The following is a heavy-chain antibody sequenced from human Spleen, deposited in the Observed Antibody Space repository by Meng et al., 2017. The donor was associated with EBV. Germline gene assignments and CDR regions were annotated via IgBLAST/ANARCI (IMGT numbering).Heavy chain of an antibody. CDR1: GYTFDIYP. D-gene: IGHD5-24*01. V-gene: IGHV1-69*01. Sequence: QGQLVQLGAEVKKPGSSVKVSCKAAGYTFDIYPITWVRQAPGQGLEWMGEISPISAIASYAQQFQGRVTITADEFTTTAYMELSSLRSQDTAVYFCARVGGGEVATFDYWGQGTLVTVSS. CDR3: ARVGGGEVATFDY. J-gene: IGHJ4*02. CDR2: ISPISAIA.